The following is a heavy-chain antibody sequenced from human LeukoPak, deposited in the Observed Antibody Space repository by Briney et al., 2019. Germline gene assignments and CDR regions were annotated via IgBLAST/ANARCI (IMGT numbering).Heavy chain of an antibody. J-gene: IGHJ4*02. V-gene: IGHV3-66*01. CDR2: IYAGGST. CDR1: GFIVSSNY. Sequence: GGSLRLSCAASGFIVSSNYMSWVRQAPGRGLEWVSVIYAGGSTYYADSVKGRFTISRDNSKNMLYLQINSLRAEDTAVYYCVRDKSSYYDILTGYYSFSGFDYWGQGTLVTVSS. D-gene: IGHD3-9*01. CDR3: VRDKSSYYDILTGYYSFSGFDY.